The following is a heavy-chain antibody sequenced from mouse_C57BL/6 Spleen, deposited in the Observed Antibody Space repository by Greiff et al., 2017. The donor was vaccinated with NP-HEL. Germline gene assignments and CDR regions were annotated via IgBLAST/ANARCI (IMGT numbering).Heavy chain of an antibody. CDR2: IYPGSGNT. CDR1: GYTFTDYY. V-gene: IGHV1-76*01. Sequence: VQLQQSGAELVRPGASVKLSCKASGYTFTDYYINWVKQRPGQGLVWIARIYPGSGNTYYNEKFKGKATLTAEKSSSTAYMQLSSLTSEDSAVYFCARPSVITTNAMDYWGQGTSVTVSS. CDR3: ARPSVITTNAMDY. J-gene: IGHJ4*01. D-gene: IGHD1-1*01.